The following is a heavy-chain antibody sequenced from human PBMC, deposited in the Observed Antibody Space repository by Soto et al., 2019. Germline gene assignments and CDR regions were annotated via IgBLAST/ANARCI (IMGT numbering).Heavy chain of an antibody. V-gene: IGHV1-8*01. CDR2: MNPNSGNT. CDR1: GYTFTSYD. D-gene: IGHD2-8*01. Sequence: ASVKVSCKASGYTFTSYDINWVRQATGQGFEWMGWMNPNSGNTGYAQKFQGRVTMTRDTSITTAYMELSSLRSEDTAVYYCARDRGYCTNGVCSNWFDPWGQGTLVTVSS. J-gene: IGHJ5*02. CDR3: ARDRGYCTNGVCSNWFDP.